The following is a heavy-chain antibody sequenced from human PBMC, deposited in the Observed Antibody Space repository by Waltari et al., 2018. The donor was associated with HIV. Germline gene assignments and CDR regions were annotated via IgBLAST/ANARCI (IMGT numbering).Heavy chain of an antibody. V-gene: IGHV4-34*02. D-gene: IGHD1-1*01. CDR2: IHHSGRT. Sequence: QVQLQQWGVGLLLPPDLLSLPFAVYGASFSTYHWDWIRQSPEKGLQWLGEIHHSGRTNYNPSLKSRLTLSVDTSKKQLSLRLTSVTAADTATYYCARWGRGTSSANDYSGFDIWGQGIMVIVSS. CDR3: ARWGRGTSSANDYSGFDI. J-gene: IGHJ3*02. CDR1: GASFSTYH.